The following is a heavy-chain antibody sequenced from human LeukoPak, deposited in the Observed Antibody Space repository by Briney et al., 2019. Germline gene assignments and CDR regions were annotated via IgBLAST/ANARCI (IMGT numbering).Heavy chain of an antibody. V-gene: IGHV4-31*03. CDR2: IYYSGST. D-gene: IGHD2-8*01. Sequence: SQTLSLTCTVSGGSISSGGYYWSWIRQHPGKGLEWIGYIYYSGSTYYNPSLKSRVTISVGTSKNHFSLKLSSVTAADTAVYYCARARPVYGYYFDYWGQGTLVTVSS. CDR1: GGSISSGGYY. CDR3: ARARPVYGYYFDY. J-gene: IGHJ4*02.